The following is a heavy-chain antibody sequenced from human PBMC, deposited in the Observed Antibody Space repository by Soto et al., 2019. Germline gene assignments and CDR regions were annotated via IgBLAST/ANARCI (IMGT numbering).Heavy chain of an antibody. CDR3: AREVSEGDDFWSGSIRGYYFDY. D-gene: IGHD3-3*01. Sequence: QVQLQESGPGLVKPSGTLSLTCAVSSGSISSSNWWSWVRQPPGKGLEWIGEIYHSGSTNYNPSLKSRVTISVDKSKNQFSLKLSSVTAADTAVYYCAREVSEGDDFWSGSIRGYYFDYWGQGTLVTVSS. V-gene: IGHV4-4*02. CDR1: SGSISSSNW. J-gene: IGHJ4*02. CDR2: IYHSGST.